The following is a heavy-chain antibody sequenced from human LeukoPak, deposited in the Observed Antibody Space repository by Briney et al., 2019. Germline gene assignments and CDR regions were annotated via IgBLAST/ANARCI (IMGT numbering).Heavy chain of an antibody. CDR2: ISSSSSYI. Sequence: GGSLRLSCAASGFTFSSYSMNWVRQAPGKGLEWVSSISSSSSYINYADSVKGRFTISRDNAKNSLYLQMNSLRAEDTAVYYCATYYYDSSGYFSSAFDIWGQGTMVTVSS. CDR3: ATYYYDSSGYFSSAFDI. V-gene: IGHV3-21*01. CDR1: GFTFSSYS. D-gene: IGHD3-22*01. J-gene: IGHJ3*02.